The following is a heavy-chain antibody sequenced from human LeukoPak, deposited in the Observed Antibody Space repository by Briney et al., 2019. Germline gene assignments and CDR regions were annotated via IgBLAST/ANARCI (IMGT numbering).Heavy chain of an antibody. V-gene: IGHV3-30*04. Sequence: GTSLRLSCVASEFPFSTYAIHWVRQAPSKGLEWVAVISSDGRNENYADSVKGRFIISRDNSKNTLYLQMNTLRAEDTAVYYCGREIYRTSTDCLHGRFYFDSWGQGTLVTVSS. CDR1: EFPFSTYA. J-gene: IGHJ4*02. D-gene: IGHD2-2*01. CDR3: GREIYRTSTDCLHGRFYFDS. CDR2: ISSDGRNE.